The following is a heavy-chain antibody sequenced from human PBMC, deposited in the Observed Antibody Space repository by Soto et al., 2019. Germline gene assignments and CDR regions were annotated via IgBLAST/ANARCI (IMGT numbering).Heavy chain of an antibody. CDR3: AGQRGDCSSTSCYEGSSFDY. J-gene: IGHJ4*02. V-gene: IGHV5-51*01. CDR2: IYPGDSDT. D-gene: IGHD2-2*01. CDR1: GYSFTSYW. Sequence: EVQLVQSGAEVKKPGESLKISCKGSGYSFTSYWIGWVRQMPGKGLEWMGIIYPGDSDTRYSPSFQGQVTISADKSISTAYLQWSSLKASDTAMYYWAGQRGDCSSTSCYEGSSFDYWGQGTLVTVSS.